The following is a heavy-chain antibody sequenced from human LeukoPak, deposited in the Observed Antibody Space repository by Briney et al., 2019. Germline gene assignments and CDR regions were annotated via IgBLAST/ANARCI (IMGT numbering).Heavy chain of an antibody. V-gene: IGHV3-53*01. D-gene: IGHD3-10*01. CDR1: GFTVSSNY. J-gene: IGHJ6*02. CDR3: AREGRISRTKWHYYYYGMDV. CDR2: IYSGGST. Sequence: QSGGSLRLSCAASGFTVSSNYMSWARQAPGKGLEWVSVIYSGGSTYYADSVKGRFTISRDNSKNTLYLQMNSLRAEDTAVYYCAREGRISRTKWHYYYYGMDVWGQGTTVTVSS.